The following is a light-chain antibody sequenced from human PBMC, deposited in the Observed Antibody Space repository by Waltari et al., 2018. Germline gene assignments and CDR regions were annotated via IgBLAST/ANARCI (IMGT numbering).Light chain of an antibody. CDR2: EVK. CDR3: ASYVNSFALV. V-gene: IGLV2-14*01. CDR1: TSHIGAYDL. Sequence: HSALTQPAPVSGSPGQSISISCPGTTSHIGAYDLFSWYQKYPGKAPKLIIYEVKNRPSDISPRFSASKSGDTASLTIFGLQAEDEAEYYCASYVNSFALVFGGGTKVSVL. J-gene: IGLJ2*01.